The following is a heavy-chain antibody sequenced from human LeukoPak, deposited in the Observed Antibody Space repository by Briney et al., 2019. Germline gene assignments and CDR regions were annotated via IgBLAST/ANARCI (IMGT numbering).Heavy chain of an antibody. CDR3: AKRGDSSGYYEGGPFDY. D-gene: IGHD3-22*01. Sequence: GGSLRLSWAASGFIFSSYSMNWVRHAPGKGLEWVSSISSSSTYIHYADSVKGRFTIYRDNSKNTLYLQMNSLRAEDTAVYYCAKRGDSSGYYEGGPFDYWGQGTLVTVSS. CDR1: GFIFSSYS. J-gene: IGHJ4*02. V-gene: IGHV3-21*04. CDR2: ISSSSTYI.